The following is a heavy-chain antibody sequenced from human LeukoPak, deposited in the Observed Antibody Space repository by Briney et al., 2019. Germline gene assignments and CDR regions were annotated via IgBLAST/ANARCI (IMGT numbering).Heavy chain of an antibody. V-gene: IGHV1-69*13. J-gene: IGHJ6*03. CDR1: GGTFSSYA. Sequence: GASVKVSCKASGGTFSSYAISWVRQAPGQGLEWMGGIIPIFGTANYAQKFQGRVTITADESASTAYMELSSLRSEDTAVYYCARGVGATPFYYYYYYMDVWGKGTTVTVSS. D-gene: IGHD1-26*01. CDR2: IIPIFGTA. CDR3: ARGVGATPFYYYYYYMDV.